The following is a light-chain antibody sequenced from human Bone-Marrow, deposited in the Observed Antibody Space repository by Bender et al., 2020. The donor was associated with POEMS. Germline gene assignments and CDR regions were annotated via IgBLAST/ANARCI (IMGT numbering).Light chain of an antibody. V-gene: IGLV2-14*01. J-gene: IGLJ3*02. CDR2: DVS. CDR1: TSDIGIYNY. Sequence: QSALTQPASVSGSSGQSITISCTGTTSDIGIYNYVSWYQQHPGKVPKLMIYDVSNRPSGVSNRFSGSKSGNTASLTISGLQAEDEADYYCCSYARTTTPNWVFGGGTKLTVL. CDR3: CSYARTTTPNWV.